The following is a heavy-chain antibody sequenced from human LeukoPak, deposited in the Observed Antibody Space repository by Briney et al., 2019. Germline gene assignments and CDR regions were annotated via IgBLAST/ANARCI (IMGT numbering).Heavy chain of an antibody. CDR2: IYYSGST. Sequence: SETLSLTCTVSGGSISNYYWSWIRQPPGKGLEWIGYIYYSGSTNYNPSLKSRVTISVDTSKNQFSLKLSSVTAADTAVYYCARATYYYDTSGSLYYFDYWGQGTLVTVSS. V-gene: IGHV4-59*01. CDR1: GGSISNYY. D-gene: IGHD3-22*01. J-gene: IGHJ4*02. CDR3: ARATYYYDTSGSLYYFDY.